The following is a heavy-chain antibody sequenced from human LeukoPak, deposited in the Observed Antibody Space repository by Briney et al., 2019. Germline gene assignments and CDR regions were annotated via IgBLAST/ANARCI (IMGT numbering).Heavy chain of an antibody. CDR3: ARRRTTGTTGYFDY. J-gene: IGHJ4*02. CDR2: IFSSGST. CDR1: GGSISSYY. D-gene: IGHD1-1*01. V-gene: IGHV4-4*09. Sequence: SETLSLTCTVSGGSISSYYWSWIRQPPGKGLEWIGYIFSSGSTDSNPSLKSRVTISVDTSKNQFSLNLSSVTAADTAVYYCARRRTTGTTGYFDYWGQGTLVTVSS.